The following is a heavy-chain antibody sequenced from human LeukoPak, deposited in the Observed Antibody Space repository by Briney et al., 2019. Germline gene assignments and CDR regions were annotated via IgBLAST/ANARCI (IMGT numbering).Heavy chain of an antibody. CDR2: IRYDGSNK. V-gene: IGHV3-30*02. D-gene: IGHD2-2*01. CDR3: AKDDCSSTSCALYDAFDI. CDR1: GFTFSSYG. J-gene: IGHJ3*02. Sequence: PGGSLGLSCAASGFTFSSYGMHWVRQAPGKGLEWVAFIRYDGSNKYYADSVKGRFTISRDNSKNTLYLQMNSLRAEDTAVYYCAKDDCSSTSCALYDAFDIWGQGTMVTVSS.